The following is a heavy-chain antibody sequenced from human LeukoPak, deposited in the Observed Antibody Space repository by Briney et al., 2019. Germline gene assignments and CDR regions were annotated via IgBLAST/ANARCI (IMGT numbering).Heavy chain of an antibody. D-gene: IGHD2-2*01. V-gene: IGHV5-51*01. J-gene: IGHJ5*02. CDR1: GYSFTSYW. Sequence: ASVKVSCKGSGYSFTSYWIGWVRQMPGKRLEWMGIIYPGDSDTRYSPSFQGQVTISADKSISTAYLQWSSLKASDTAMYYCARRDCSSTSCQGFDPWGQGTLVTVSS. CDR2: IYPGDSDT. CDR3: ARRDCSSTSCQGFDP.